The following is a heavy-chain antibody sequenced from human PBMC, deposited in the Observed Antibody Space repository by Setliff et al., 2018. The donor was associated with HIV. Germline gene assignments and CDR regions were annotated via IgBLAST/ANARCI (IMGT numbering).Heavy chain of an antibody. CDR1: GFIFDNAW. V-gene: IGHV3-15*01. CDR2: IKSKADGGTT. D-gene: IGHD6-19*01. J-gene: IGHJ3*02. Sequence: PGGSLRLSCAAAGFIFDNAWMSWVRQAPGKGLEWVGRIKSKADGGTTEYAAPVKGRFAISRDDSENTLYLQMNNLKTEDTAVYYCILLGMAGAFDIWGQGTMVT. CDR3: ILLGMAGAFDI.